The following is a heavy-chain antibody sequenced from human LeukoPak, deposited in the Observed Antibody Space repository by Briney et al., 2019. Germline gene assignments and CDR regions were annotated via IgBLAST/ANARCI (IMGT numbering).Heavy chain of an antibody. J-gene: IGHJ4*02. Sequence: GGSLRLSCAASGFTFSSYAMHWVRQAPGKGLEWVAVISYDGSNKYYADSVKGRFTISRDNSKNTLYLQMNSLRAEDTALYYCAREGEATVTTRADFDYWGQGTLVTVSS. D-gene: IGHD4-17*01. CDR3: AREGEATVTTRADFDY. V-gene: IGHV3-30*04. CDR1: GFTFSSYA. CDR2: ISYDGSNK.